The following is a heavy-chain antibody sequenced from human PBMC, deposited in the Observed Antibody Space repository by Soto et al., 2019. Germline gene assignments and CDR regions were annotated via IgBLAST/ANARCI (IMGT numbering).Heavy chain of an antibody. CDR3: ARRAGGSGSYVP. Sequence: QLQLQESGPGLVKPSETLSLTCTVSGDSISSSTYYWGWIPQPPGKGLEWIGDIYYSGSTYYNPSLKSRVTISVDTSKNQFSLKLTSVTAADTAVYYCARRAGGSGSYVPWGQGTLVTVSS. V-gene: IGHV4-39*01. J-gene: IGHJ5*02. D-gene: IGHD3-10*01. CDR2: IYYSGST. CDR1: GDSISSSTYY.